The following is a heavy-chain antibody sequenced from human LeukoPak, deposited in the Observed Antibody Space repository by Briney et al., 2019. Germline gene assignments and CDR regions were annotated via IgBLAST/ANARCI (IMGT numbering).Heavy chain of an antibody. V-gene: IGHV1-2*02. J-gene: IGHJ6*03. CDR1: GYTFTGYY. Sequence: ASVKVSCKASGYTFTGYYMHWVRQAPGQGLEWMGWINPNSGGTNYAQKFQGRVTMTRDTSISTAYMELSRLRSDDTAVYYCARGNIVVVPAAQKRRDYYYYMDVWGKGTTVTVSS. D-gene: IGHD2-2*01. CDR3: ARGNIVVVPAAQKRRDYYYYMDV. CDR2: INPNSGGT.